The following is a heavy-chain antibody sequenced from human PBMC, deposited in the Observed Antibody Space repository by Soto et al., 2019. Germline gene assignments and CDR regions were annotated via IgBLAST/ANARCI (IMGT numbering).Heavy chain of an antibody. CDR1: GFTFSSYS. CDR2: ISSSSSYI. V-gene: IGHV3-21*01. Sequence: GGSLRLSCAASGFTFSSYSINWVRQAPGKGLEWVSSISSSSSYIYYADSVKGRFTISRDNAKNSLYLQMNSLRAEDTAVYYCARVSIFGVVEAPVDYWGQGTTVTVSS. CDR3: ARVSIFGVVEAPVDY. J-gene: IGHJ4*03. D-gene: IGHD3-3*01.